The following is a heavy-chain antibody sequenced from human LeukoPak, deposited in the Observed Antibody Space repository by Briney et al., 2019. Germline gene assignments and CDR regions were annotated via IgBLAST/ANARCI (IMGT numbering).Heavy chain of an antibody. J-gene: IGHJ4*02. CDR2: IYYSGST. V-gene: IGHV4-39*07. CDR3: ARVGSGWYHY. Sequence: QPSETLSLTCTVSGGSISSSSYYWGWIRQPPGKGLEWIGSIYYSGSTYYNPSLKSRVTISVDTSKNQFSLKLSSVTAADTAVYYCARVGSGWYHYWGQGTLVTVSS. CDR1: GGSISSSSYY. D-gene: IGHD6-19*01.